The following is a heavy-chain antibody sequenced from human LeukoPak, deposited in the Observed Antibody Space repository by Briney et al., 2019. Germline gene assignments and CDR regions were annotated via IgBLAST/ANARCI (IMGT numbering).Heavy chain of an antibody. J-gene: IGHJ4*02. CDR3: MTHYDSSGSCRGY. Sequence: SETLSLTCTFSGGSISDYYWSWIRQPPGKGLEWIGYVCYRGSTIYNPSLKSRVTISLDTSKNQFSLRLNSVTNADTAVYYCMTHYDSSGSCRGYWGQGTLVTVSS. V-gene: IGHV4-59*01. D-gene: IGHD3-22*01. CDR2: VCYRGST. CDR1: GGSISDYY.